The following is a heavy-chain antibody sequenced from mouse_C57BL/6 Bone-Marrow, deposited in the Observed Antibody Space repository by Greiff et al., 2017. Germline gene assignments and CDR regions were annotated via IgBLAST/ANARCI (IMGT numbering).Heavy chain of an antibody. J-gene: IGHJ3*01. V-gene: IGHV1-69*01. D-gene: IGHD3-3*01. CDR2: IDPSDSYT. Sequence: VQLQQPGAELVMPGASVKLSCKASGYTFTSYWMHWVKQRPGQGLEWIGEIDPSDSYTNYNQKFKGKSTLTVDKSSSTAYMQLSSLTSEDSAVXYCAREGLGRFAYWGQGTLVTVSA. CDR1: GYTFTSYW. CDR3: AREGLGRFAY.